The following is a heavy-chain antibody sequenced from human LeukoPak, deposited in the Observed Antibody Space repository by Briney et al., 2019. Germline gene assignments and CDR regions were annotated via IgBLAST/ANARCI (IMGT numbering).Heavy chain of an antibody. CDR1: GGSISSGSYF. CDR2: IYYSGIT. V-gene: IGHV4-39*01. Sequence: SETLSLTCTVSGGSISSGSYFWGWIRQPPGTGLEWIGTIYYSGITYYNPSLKSRVTISVDTSKNQFSLKLSSVTAADTAVYYCARRGGRYFDWLLPYYYFDYWGQGTLVTVSS. CDR3: ARRGGRYFDWLLPYYYFDY. D-gene: IGHD3-9*01. J-gene: IGHJ4*02.